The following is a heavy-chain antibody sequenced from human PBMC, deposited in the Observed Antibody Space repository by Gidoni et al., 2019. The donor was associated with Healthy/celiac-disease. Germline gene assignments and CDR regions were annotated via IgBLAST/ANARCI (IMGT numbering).Heavy chain of an antibody. V-gene: IGHV4-61*02. D-gene: IGHD5-18*01. Sequence: QVQLQESGPGLVKPSKTLSITCTVSGGSISSGSYYWSWIRQPAGKGLEWIGRIYTSGSTNYNPSLKSRVTISVDTSKNQFSLKLSSVTAADTAVYYCARDAENLKGGYSYGRGAAFDIWGQGTMVTVSS. CDR3: ARDAENLKGGYSYGRGAAFDI. CDR2: IYTSGST. J-gene: IGHJ3*02. CDR1: GGSISSGSYY.